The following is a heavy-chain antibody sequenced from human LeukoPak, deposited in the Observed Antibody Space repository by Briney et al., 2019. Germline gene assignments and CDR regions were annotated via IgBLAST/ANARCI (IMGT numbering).Heavy chain of an antibody. CDR2: IKSKTDGGTT. CDR1: GFTFTDAW. CDR3: TRYGDY. Sequence: GGSLRLSCAAFGFTFTDAWMTWVRQAPGKGLEWDGRIKSKTDGGTTDYAAPVKGRFTISRDDSENILYLQMNSLKTDDTAVYYCTRYGDYWGQGVLVTVSS. J-gene: IGHJ4*02. V-gene: IGHV3-15*01. D-gene: IGHD1-1*01.